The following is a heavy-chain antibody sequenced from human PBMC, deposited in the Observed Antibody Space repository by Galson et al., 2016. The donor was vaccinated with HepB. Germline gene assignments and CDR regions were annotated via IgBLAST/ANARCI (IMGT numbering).Heavy chain of an antibody. CDR3: ARDRGIAAAGTVMDY. CDR1: GGSISSRNW. J-gene: IGHJ4*02. V-gene: IGHV4-4*02. D-gene: IGHD6-13*01. Sequence: SETLSLTCAVSGGSISSRNWWSWVRQSPGKGLEWIGEIHHSGSTNYNPSLESRISISVDKSNNQFSLKVSSVTAADTAVYYCARDRGIAAAGTVMDYWGQGTLVTVSS. CDR2: IHHSGST.